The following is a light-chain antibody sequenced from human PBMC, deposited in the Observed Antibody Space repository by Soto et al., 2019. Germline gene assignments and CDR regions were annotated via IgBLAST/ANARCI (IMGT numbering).Light chain of an antibody. V-gene: IGKV3-15*01. J-gene: IGKJ1*01. CDR3: QQYNNFWT. CDR2: GAS. Sequence: EIVMTRSPATLSVSPGETATLSCRASQSVSSNLAWYQQKPGQAPRLLIYGASTRATGITARFSGSGSGTEFTLTISSLQSEDFAVYYCQQYNNFWTFGQGTKVEIK. CDR1: QSVSSN.